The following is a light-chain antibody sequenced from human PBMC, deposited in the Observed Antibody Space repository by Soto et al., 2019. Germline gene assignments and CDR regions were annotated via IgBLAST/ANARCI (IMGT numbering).Light chain of an antibody. J-gene: IGKJ4*01. Sequence: EIVLTQSPGTLSLSPGERATLSCRASQSVSSSFLACYQQKPGQAPSLLIDGASSTATGIPDTFSGSESGTDFTLTISRLEPEDVAVYYCQQYGSSPLTFGGGTKVEIK. CDR3: QQYGSSPLT. V-gene: IGKV3-20*01. CDR2: GAS. CDR1: QSVSSSF.